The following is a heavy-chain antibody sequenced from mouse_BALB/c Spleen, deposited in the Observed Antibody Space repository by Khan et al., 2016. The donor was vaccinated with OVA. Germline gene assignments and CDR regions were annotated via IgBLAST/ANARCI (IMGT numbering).Heavy chain of an antibody. V-gene: IGHV5-12-2*01. Sequence: LQQSGGGLVQPGGSLKLSCAASGFTFSSNTMSWVRQTPEKRLEWVAYITNGGGSTYYPDTVKGRFTISRDNAKNTLYLQMSSLKSEDTAMYYCARVPTFITTALDYWGQGTSVTVSS. CDR1: GFTFSSNT. CDR2: ITNGGGST. J-gene: IGHJ4*01. D-gene: IGHD1-2*01. CDR3: ARVPTFITTALDY.